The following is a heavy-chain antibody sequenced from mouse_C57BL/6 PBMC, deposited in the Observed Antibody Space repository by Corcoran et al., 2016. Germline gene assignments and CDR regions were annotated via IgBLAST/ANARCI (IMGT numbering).Heavy chain of an antibody. Sequence: QVQLKQSGAELVRPGASVKLSCKASGYTFTDYYINWVKQRPGQGLEWIARIYPGSGNTYYNEKFKGKATLTAEKSSSTAYMQLSSLTSEDSAVYFCARGGGSSRPPYYAMDYWGQGTSVTVSS. CDR3: ARGGGSSRPPYYAMDY. D-gene: IGHD1-1*01. J-gene: IGHJ4*01. CDR1: GYTFTDYY. CDR2: IYPGSGNT. V-gene: IGHV1-76*01.